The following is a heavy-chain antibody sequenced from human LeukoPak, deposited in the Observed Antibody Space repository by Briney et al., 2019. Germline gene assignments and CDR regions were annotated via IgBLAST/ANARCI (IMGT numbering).Heavy chain of an antibody. D-gene: IGHD6-19*01. V-gene: IGHV1-69*05. CDR2: IIPIFGTA. J-gene: IGHJ4*02. CDR3: AREVSSGSYFDY. Sequence: SVKVSCKASGYTFTSYGISWVRQAPGQGLEWMGGIIPIFGTANYAQKFQGRVTITTDESTSTAYMELRSLRSEDTAVYYCAREVSSGSYFDYWGQGTLVTVSS. CDR1: GYTFTSYG.